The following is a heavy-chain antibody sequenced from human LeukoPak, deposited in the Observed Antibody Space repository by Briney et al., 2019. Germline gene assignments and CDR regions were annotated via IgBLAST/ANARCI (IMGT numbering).Heavy chain of an antibody. CDR2: IYSGGST. Sequence: PGGSLRLSCAASEFSVGSNYMTWVRQAPGKGLEWVSLIYSGGSTYYADSVKGRFTISRDNAKNSLYLQMNSLRAEDTAVYYCARFIAAPYYFDYWGRGTLVTVSS. D-gene: IGHD6-13*01. J-gene: IGHJ4*02. CDR3: ARFIAAPYYFDY. V-gene: IGHV3-66*01. CDR1: EFSVGSNY.